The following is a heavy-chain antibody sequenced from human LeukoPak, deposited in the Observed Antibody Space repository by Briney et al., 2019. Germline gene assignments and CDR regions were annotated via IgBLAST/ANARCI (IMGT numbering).Heavy chain of an antibody. D-gene: IGHD3-16*01. CDR1: GFSVFSSY. Sequence: GGSLRLSCEASGFSVFSSYMTWVRQAPGKGLEWVSVIYSDGSTYSADSVKGRFTISRGSSKNTLHLQMDRLITEDTGMYYCARGLWESWYLYFDNWGQGTLVTVSS. J-gene: IGHJ4*02. V-gene: IGHV3-53*05. CDR3: ARGLWESWYLYFDN. CDR2: IYSDGST.